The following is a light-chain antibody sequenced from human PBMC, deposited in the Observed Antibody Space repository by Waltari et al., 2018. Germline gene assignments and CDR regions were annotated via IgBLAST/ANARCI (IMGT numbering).Light chain of an antibody. V-gene: IGLV2-14*03. J-gene: IGLJ3*02. Sequence: QSALTQPASVSGSPGQSITISCTGTSSDVGGYNYVPWYQHHPGKAPKLMIYDVSKRPSGVSNRFSGSKSGNTASLTISGLQAEDEADYYCSSYTSSSTPNWVFGGGTKLTVL. CDR2: DVS. CDR3: SSYTSSSTPNWV. CDR1: SSDVGGYNY.